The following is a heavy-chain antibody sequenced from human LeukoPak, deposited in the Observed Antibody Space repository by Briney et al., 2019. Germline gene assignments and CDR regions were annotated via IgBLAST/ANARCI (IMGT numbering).Heavy chain of an antibody. D-gene: IGHD3-22*01. Sequence: PETLSLTCVVSGGSLSTHHWSWIRQSPGRGLEWIGYISDSGSTNYNPSLKSRVTISVDTSKNQFSPMLSSVTAADTAVYYCARGYDSSAYYPFNYWGQGTLVTVSS. CDR3: ARGYDSSAYYPFNY. J-gene: IGHJ4*02. V-gene: IGHV4-59*11. CDR2: ISDSGST. CDR1: GGSLSTHH.